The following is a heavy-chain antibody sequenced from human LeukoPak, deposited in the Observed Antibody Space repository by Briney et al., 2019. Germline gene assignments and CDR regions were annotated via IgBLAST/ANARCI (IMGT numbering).Heavy chain of an antibody. CDR2: IASSGRNT. D-gene: IGHD5-24*01. J-gene: IGHJ3*01. Sequence: PGGSLRLSCAASGFNFNDAAMTWVRQAPGKGLEWVSLIASSGRNTSYTDSVRGRFTISRDNSKKTLSLQMNSLRVEDTAIYYCAKDIQLSAWGLGTMVTVSS. CDR1: GFNFNDAA. V-gene: IGHV3-23*01. CDR3: AKDIQLSA.